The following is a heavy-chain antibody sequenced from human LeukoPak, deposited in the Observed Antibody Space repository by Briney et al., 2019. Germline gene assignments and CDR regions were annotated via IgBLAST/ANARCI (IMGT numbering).Heavy chain of an antibody. Sequence: ASVTVSCKASGGTFSSYAISWVRQAPGQGLEWMGGIIPIFGTANYAQKFQGRVTITRNTSISTAYMELNSLRAEDTAVYYCARDGRGDYCSGGSCLMFDPWGQGTLVTVSS. CDR1: GGTFSSYA. V-gene: IGHV1-69*05. J-gene: IGHJ5*02. D-gene: IGHD2-15*01. CDR2: IIPIFGTA. CDR3: ARDGRGDYCSGGSCLMFDP.